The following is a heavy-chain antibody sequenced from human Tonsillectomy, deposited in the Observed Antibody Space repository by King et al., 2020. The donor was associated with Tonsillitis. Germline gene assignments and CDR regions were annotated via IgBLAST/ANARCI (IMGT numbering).Heavy chain of an antibody. V-gene: IGHV4-39*01. D-gene: IGHD1-26*01. CDR3: ARYVSGRFDY. J-gene: IGHJ4*02. Sequence: QLQESGPGVLKPSETLSLTCTVSGVSISSSDHYWAWIRQPPGKGLEWIGYRYYNGAIFYNPSLKSRITISGGTSENRFSLKLRSVTAADTAVYFCARYVSGRFDYWGQGALVTVSS. CDR2: RYYNGAI. CDR1: GVSISSSDHY.